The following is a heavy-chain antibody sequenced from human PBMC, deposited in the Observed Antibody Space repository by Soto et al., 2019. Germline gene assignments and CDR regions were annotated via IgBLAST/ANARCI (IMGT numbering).Heavy chain of an antibody. CDR3: ARKDLGYCNGGDCCFHH. CDR2: ISGGSRTI. D-gene: IGHD2-15*01. V-gene: IGHV3-48*01. CDR1: GFTFSSYS. Sequence: EVQLVESGGGLVQPGGSLRLSCAASGFTFSSYSMNWVRQAPGKGLEWVSCISGGSRTIHYADSVKGRFFTTTDNAKDTPSQQKNSRLAPDTAVYYCARKDLGYCNGGDCCFHHWGQGTLVTVSS. J-gene: IGHJ4*02.